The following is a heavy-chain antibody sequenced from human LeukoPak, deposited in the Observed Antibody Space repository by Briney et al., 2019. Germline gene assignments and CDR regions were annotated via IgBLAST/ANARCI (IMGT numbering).Heavy chain of an antibody. CDR3: ASSSVSGELYIGY. CDR2: IIPILGIA. Sequence: ASVKVSCKASGGTFSSYAISWVRQAPGQGLEWMGRIIPILGIANYAQKFQGRVTITADKSTSTAYMELSSLRSEDTAVYYCASSSVSGELYIGYWGQGTLVTVSS. D-gene: IGHD3-10*01. V-gene: IGHV1-69*04. J-gene: IGHJ4*02. CDR1: GGTFSSYA.